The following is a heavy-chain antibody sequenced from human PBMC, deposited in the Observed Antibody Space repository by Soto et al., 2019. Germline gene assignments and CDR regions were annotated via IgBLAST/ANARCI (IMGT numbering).Heavy chain of an antibody. CDR3: ARDHRRGSSGWYEIGYYYYGMDV. D-gene: IGHD6-19*01. V-gene: IGHV6-1*01. CDR2: TYYRSKWYN. Sequence: QSQTLSLTCAISGDSVSSNSAAWNWIRQSPSRGLEWLGRTYYRSKWYNDYAVSVKSRITINPDTSKNQFSLQLNSVTPEDTAVYYCARDHRRGSSGWYEIGYYYYGMDVWGQGTTVTVSS. CDR1: GDSVSSNSAA. J-gene: IGHJ6*02.